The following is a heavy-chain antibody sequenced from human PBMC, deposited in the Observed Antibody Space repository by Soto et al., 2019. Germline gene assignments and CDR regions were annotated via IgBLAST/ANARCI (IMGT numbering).Heavy chain of an antibody. V-gene: IGHV1-2*06. Sequence: ASVKVSCKASGYTFTKYYALWVRQAPGQGPEWVGRINPNTGGTNYAQKFQDRVTMTRDTSITTAYMELSRLRSDDTAVYYCARQLAYCGGDCYTEPIDYWGQGTQVTVSS. D-gene: IGHD2-21*02. CDR2: INPNTGGT. CDR1: GYTFTKYY. J-gene: IGHJ4*02. CDR3: ARQLAYCGGDCYTEPIDY.